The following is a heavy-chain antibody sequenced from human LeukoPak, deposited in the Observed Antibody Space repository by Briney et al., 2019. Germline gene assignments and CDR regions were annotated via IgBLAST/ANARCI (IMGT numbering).Heavy chain of an antibody. D-gene: IGHD3-22*01. CDR1: GASFSSGDQY. Sequence: SQTLSLTCTVSGASFSSGDQYWNWIRQSPGKGLEWIGSIHPSGMLYNNPSLESRVTISIDTSKNPFSLNLNSVTAADTAVYFCSRGLDSRKLGYWGQGTLVTVSS. V-gene: IGHV4-31*03. CDR3: SRGLDSRKLGY. CDR2: IHPSGML. J-gene: IGHJ4*02.